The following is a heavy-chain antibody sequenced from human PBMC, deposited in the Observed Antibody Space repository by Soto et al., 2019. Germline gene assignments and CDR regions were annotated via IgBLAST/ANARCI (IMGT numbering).Heavy chain of an antibody. V-gene: IGHV3-21*01. Sequence: GPLRLSCAASVFTFSSYSMNWVRQAPGKGLEWVSSISSSSSYIYYADSVKGRFTISRDNAKNSLYLQMNSLRAEDTAVYYCARGGYYDSSGYFDYWGQGTLVSVSS. J-gene: IGHJ4*02. CDR2: ISSSSSYI. CDR3: ARGGYYDSSGYFDY. CDR1: VFTFSSYS. D-gene: IGHD3-22*01.